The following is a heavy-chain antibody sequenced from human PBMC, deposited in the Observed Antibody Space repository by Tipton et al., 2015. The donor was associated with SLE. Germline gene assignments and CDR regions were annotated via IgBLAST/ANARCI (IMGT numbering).Heavy chain of an antibody. V-gene: IGHV4-34*01. CDR3: AREAGSFDY. D-gene: IGHD6-19*01. Sequence: TLSLTCAVYGGSFSGYYWSWIRQPPGKGLEWIGEINHSGGTNYNPSLKSRVTISVDTSKNQFSLKLSSVTAADTAVYYCAREAGSFDYWGQGTLVTVSS. CDR1: GGSFSGYY. J-gene: IGHJ4*02. CDR2: INHSGGT.